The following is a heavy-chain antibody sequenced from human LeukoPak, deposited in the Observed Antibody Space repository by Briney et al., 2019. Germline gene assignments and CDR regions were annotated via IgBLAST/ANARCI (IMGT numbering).Heavy chain of an antibody. D-gene: IGHD2-2*02. CDR2: IHSSGNT. J-gene: IGHJ4*02. Sequence: SATLSLTCTVSGYSISSGYYWGWIRQPPGKRLEWVSSIHSSGNTYYNPTLKSRVTISVDTSKNQFSLNLTSVTAADAAVYYCARPAAPAAIGGGTDYWGQGTLVTVSS. CDR3: ARPAAPAAIGGGTDY. V-gene: IGHV4-38-2*02. CDR1: GYSISSGYY.